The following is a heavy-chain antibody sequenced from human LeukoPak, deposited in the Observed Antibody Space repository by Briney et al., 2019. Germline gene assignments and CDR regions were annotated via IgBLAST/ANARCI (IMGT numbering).Heavy chain of an antibody. D-gene: IGHD6-6*01. CDR1: GGSVSSDTFY. J-gene: IGHJ4*02. CDR3: ARSADGSIRSEGSSRYFDY. CDR2: IYTSGTT. Sequence: PSETLSLTCSVSGGSVSSDTFYWSWIRQPAGKGLEWIGRIYTSGTTNYNPTLKSRVTMSVDTSKNQFSLKLSSVTAADTAVYYCARSADGSIRSEGSSRYFDYWGQGTLVTVSS. V-gene: IGHV4-61*02.